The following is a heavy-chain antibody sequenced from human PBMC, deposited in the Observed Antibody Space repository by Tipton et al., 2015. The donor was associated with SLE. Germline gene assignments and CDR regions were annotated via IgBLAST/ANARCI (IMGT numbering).Heavy chain of an antibody. CDR2: INHRGST. D-gene: IGHD4-17*01. Sequence: LRLSCTVSGGSISSYYWAWIRQPPGKGVEWIGEINHRGSTNYNPSLKSRVTISVDTSKNQFSLKLSSVTAADTAVYYCARHAPTVTTWGQGTLVTVSS. CDR3: ARHAPTVTT. CDR1: GGSISSYY. V-gene: IGHV4-34*01. J-gene: IGHJ4*02.